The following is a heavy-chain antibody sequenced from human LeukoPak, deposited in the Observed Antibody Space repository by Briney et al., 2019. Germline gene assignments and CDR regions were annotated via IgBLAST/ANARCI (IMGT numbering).Heavy chain of an antibody. J-gene: IGHJ4*02. Sequence: GGSLRLSCAASGNYCMHWVRQAPGKGLVWVSHINSDGSWTSYADSVKGRFTISKDNAKNTVYLQMNNLRAEDTAVYYCVSFYETYWGRGILVTVSS. CDR1: GNYC. CDR3: VSFYETY. D-gene: IGHD2-2*01. V-gene: IGHV3-74*01. CDR2: INSDGSWT.